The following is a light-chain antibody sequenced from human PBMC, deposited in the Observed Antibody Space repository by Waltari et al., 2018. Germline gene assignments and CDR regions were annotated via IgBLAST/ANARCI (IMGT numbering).Light chain of an antibody. Sequence: DIVMTQSPATLSVPPGERATLSCRPSQSIGSNLAWYQHKPGQAPRFLIYGASTRATGIPVRFSGSGSGTEFTLTISSLQSADFAVYFCQQYNNWPETFGQGTKVEIK. V-gene: IGKV3-15*01. J-gene: IGKJ1*01. CDR3: QQYNNWPET. CDR2: GAS. CDR1: QSIGSN.